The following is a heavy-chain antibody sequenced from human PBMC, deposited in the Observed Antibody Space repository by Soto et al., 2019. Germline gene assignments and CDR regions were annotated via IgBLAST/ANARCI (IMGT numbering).Heavy chain of an antibody. Sequence: ASVKVSCKASGYTFTGYYMHWVRQAPGQGLEWMGWINPNSGGTNYAQKFQGWVTMTRDTSISTAYMELSRLRSDDAAVYYCARVRIEAAGPAYGMDVWGQGTKVTVSS. J-gene: IGHJ6*02. CDR3: ARVRIEAAGPAYGMDV. V-gene: IGHV1-2*04. D-gene: IGHD6-13*01. CDR2: INPNSGGT. CDR1: GYTFTGYY.